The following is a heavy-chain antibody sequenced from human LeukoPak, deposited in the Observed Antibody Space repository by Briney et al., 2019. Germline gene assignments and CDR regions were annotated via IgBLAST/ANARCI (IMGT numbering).Heavy chain of an antibody. Sequence: GGSLRLSCAASGFSFRSYGMHWVRQAPGKGLEWVAVISSDEINEYYADSVKGRFTISRDNAKNSLDLQMNSLRAEDTAVYYCARGAAVGTSRFDYWGQGTLVTVSS. D-gene: IGHD6-13*01. CDR3: ARGAAVGTSRFDY. J-gene: IGHJ4*02. CDR2: ISSDEINE. CDR1: GFSFRSYG. V-gene: IGHV3-30*03.